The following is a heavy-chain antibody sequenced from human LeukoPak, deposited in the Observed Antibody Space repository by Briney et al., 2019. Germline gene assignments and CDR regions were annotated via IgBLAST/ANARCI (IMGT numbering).Heavy chain of an antibody. CDR1: GGSISSSGYY. CDR2: IYYTGST. CDR3: ARDPHGGGLGDGFDI. V-gene: IGHV4-30-4*01. D-gene: IGHD3-16*01. Sequence: SETLSLTCIVSGGSISSSGYYWSWIRQPPGKGLEWIGYIYYTGSTYYNTSLKSRVTISVDTSKNQFSLKLSSVTAADTAVYYCARDPHGGGLGDGFDIWGQGTMVTVSS. J-gene: IGHJ3*02.